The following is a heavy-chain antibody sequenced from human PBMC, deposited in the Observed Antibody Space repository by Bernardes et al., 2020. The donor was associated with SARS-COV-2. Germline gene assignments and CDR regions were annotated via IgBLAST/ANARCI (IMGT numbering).Heavy chain of an antibody. CDR1: GYTFAHFG. CDR2: ISAYSGNT. J-gene: IGHJ6*02. CDR3: ARADGTTPYYYGCGLDG. Sequence: ASVKVSCKASGYTFAHFGISWVRQAPGHGLEWMGGISAYSGNTNYAQRFQDRVIVTTDTSTNTAYMDLRSLRSDDSATYFCARADGTTPYYYGCGLDGWGQGTTGTVSS. V-gene: IGHV1-18*04.